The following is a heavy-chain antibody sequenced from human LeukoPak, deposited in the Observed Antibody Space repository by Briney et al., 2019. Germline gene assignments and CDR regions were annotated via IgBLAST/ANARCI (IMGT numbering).Heavy chain of an antibody. CDR3: ARGGANDQYDYSGYYTRYFDY. CDR1: GFTFSSYA. J-gene: IGHJ4*02. V-gene: IGHV3-30-3*01. D-gene: IGHD3-22*01. CDR2: ISYDVTNK. Sequence: PGGSLTLSCAASGFTFSSYAMHWVRQAPGKGLEWVAVISYDVTNKYYADSVKGRFTISRDNSKNTLYLEMNSLRAEGTAVYYCARGGANDQYDYSGYYTRYFDYWGQGTLVTVSS.